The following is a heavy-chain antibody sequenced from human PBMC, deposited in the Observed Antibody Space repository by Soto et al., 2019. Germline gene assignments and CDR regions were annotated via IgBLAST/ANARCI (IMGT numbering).Heavy chain of an antibody. CDR2: IWHDGSTK. CDR1: GFSFSTYG. J-gene: IGHJ4*02. V-gene: IGHV3-33*06. D-gene: IGHD3-16*01. CDR3: VKDGPNWGRDFAY. Sequence: QVHLVESGGGVVQPGTSLRLSCAASGFSFSTYGMHWVRQSPSKGLEWVAVIWHDGSTKYYADSVNGRFTISRDNPKNTLYLEMNSLRVEDTAVYYCVKDGPNWGRDFAYWGQGTLVTVSS.